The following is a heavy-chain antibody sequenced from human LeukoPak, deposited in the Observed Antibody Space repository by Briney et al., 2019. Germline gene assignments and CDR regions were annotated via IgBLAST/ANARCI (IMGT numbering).Heavy chain of an antibody. D-gene: IGHD6-13*01. V-gene: IGHV1-8*01. J-gene: IGHJ3*02. Sequence: ASVKVSCKASGYTFTNYDINWVRQASGQGLEWMGYMKPNSGNTGYAQKFQGRVTMTRNTSISTAYMELSSLRSEDTAVYYCARGHGWYSSSSDAFDIWGQGTMVTVSS. CDR2: MKPNSGNT. CDR1: GYTFTNYD. CDR3: ARGHGWYSSSSDAFDI.